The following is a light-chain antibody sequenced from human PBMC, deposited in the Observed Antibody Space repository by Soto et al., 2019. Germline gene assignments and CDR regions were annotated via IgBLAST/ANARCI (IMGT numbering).Light chain of an antibody. CDR2: GSS. J-gene: IGKJ2*01. V-gene: IGKV3-20*01. CDR1: QSVDSNF. Sequence: EIVLTQSPGTLSLSPGERATLFCRTSQSVDSNFLAWYQQKPGQAPRLLVYGSSARAAGVPDRFLGSGSGTDFSLPPPRLGPEVFAVYFGQYYGRPPLLHTFGQGTRVGVK. CDR3: QYYGRPPLLHT.